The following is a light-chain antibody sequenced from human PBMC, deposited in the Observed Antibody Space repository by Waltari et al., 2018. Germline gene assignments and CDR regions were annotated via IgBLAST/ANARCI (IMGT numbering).Light chain of an antibody. CDR1: SLRSYY. CDR2: GKN. CDR3: NSRDSSGNHV. Sequence: SSELTQDPAVSVALGQTVRITYQGDSLRSYYPSGYQQKPGQAPVLVIYGKNNRPSGLPDRVSVPSGGNTASVTITGAQAEDEADYYCNSRDSSGNHVFGTGTKVTVL. J-gene: IGLJ1*01. V-gene: IGLV3-19*01.